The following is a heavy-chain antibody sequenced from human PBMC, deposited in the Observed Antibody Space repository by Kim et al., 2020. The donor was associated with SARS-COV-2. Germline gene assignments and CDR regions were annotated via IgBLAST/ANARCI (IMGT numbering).Heavy chain of an antibody. J-gene: IGHJ4*02. V-gene: IGHV3-30*02. CDR1: GFTFKTYA. D-gene: IGHD3-22*01. Sequence: GGSLRLSCATSGFTFKTYAIHWVRQAPGKGLEWVALIWADGSKQDYADSVKGRFSISRDSSTNTVYLQVNSLRPEDTALYYCARDDETSSHYSRFCYWGQGSLVTVSS. CDR2: IWADGSKQ. CDR3: ARDDETSSHYSRFCY.